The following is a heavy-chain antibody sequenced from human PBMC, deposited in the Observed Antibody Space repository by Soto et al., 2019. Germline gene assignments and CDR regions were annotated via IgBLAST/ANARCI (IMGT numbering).Heavy chain of an antibody. CDR1: GGSISSISYY. D-gene: IGHD3-10*01. CDR3: ARLSVSYGSGYFYGIDV. Sequence: SDALALTSTVSGGSISSISYYWGWIRQPPGKGLEWIGSIYYSGSTYYNPSLKSRVTISVDTSKNQFSLKLSSVTAADTAVYYCARLSVSYGSGYFYGIDV. CDR2: IYYSGST. J-gene: IGHJ6*01. V-gene: IGHV4-39*01.